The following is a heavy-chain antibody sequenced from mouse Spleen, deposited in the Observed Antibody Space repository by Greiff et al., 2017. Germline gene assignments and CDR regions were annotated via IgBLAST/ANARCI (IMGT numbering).Heavy chain of an antibody. D-gene: IGHD2-4*01. CDR2: INPSTGGT. J-gene: IGHJ4*01. Sequence: EVQLQQSGPELVKPGASVKISCKASGYSFTGYYMNWVKQSPEKSLEWIGEINPSTGGTTYNQKFKAKATLTVDKSSSTAYMQLKSLTSEDSAVYYCASCDYPYYYAMDYWGQGTSVTVSS. V-gene: IGHV1-42*01. CDR1: GYSFTGYY. CDR3: ASCDYPYYYAMDY.